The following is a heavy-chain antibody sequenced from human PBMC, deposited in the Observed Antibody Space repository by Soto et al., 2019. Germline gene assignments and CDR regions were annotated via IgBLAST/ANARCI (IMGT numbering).Heavy chain of an antibody. Sequence: VASVKVSCKASGYTFTSYGISWVRQAPGQGLEWMGWISAYNGNTNYAQKLQGRVTMTTDTSTSTAYMELRSLRSDDTAVYYCAIDHRYDMVTCYLPYYYYSGMDVWGQGTPVTVSS. V-gene: IGHV1-18*01. J-gene: IGHJ6*02. CDR3: AIDHRYDMVTCYLPYYYYSGMDV. CDR2: ISAYNGNT. D-gene: IGHD3-9*01. CDR1: GYTFTSYG.